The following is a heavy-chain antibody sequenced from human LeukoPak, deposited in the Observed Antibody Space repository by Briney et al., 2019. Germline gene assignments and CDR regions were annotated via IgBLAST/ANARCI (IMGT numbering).Heavy chain of an antibody. D-gene: IGHD5-18*01. V-gene: IGHV1-69*05. CDR3: ARLHPVQGYRESGYYYYYGMDV. CDR2: IIPIFGTT. CDR1: GHTFSSYA. Sequence: SVKVFCNASGHTFSSYAISWVRHAPAQGLEWRGGIIPIFGTTNYAQKFQGRVSINTDESTSKAYMQMSSLRSEDTAVYYCARLHPVQGYRESGYYYYYGMDVWGKGTTVTVPS. J-gene: IGHJ6*04.